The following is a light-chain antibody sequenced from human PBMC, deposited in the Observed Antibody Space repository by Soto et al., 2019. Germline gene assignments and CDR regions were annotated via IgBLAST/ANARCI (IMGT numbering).Light chain of an antibody. CDR2: GAS. V-gene: IGKV3-20*01. CDR1: QSVSSTS. CDR3: QQYDGSPPWT. Sequence: EIVLTQSPGTLSFSPGERATLSCRASQSVSSTSLAWYQQKPGQAPRLLIYGASNRATGIPDRFSGSGSGTDFTLTISRREPEDVAVYYCQQYDGSPPWTFGLGTKVEFK. J-gene: IGKJ1*01.